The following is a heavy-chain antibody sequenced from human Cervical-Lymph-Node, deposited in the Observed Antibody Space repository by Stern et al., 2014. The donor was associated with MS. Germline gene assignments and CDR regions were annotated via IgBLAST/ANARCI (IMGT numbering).Heavy chain of an antibody. J-gene: IGHJ3*02. CDR2: ISPDSGGT. D-gene: IGHD3-22*01. V-gene: IGHV1-2*06. Sequence: QLVQSGAEVKKPGASVKVSCKASEYIFTGYSLRWVRQAPGQGLEWMGRISPDSGGTSYAQKLHGRVAMPRDTSIDTAYMELSGLISDDTAVYYCVRDGHFHYESSALMGHAFDIWGQGTMVIVSS. CDR1: EYIFTGYS. CDR3: VRDGHFHYESSALMGHAFDI.